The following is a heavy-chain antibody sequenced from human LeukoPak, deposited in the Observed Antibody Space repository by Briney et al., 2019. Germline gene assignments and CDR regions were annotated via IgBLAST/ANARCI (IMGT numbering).Heavy chain of an antibody. CDR1: GGSFSGYY. CDR2: INHSGST. CDR3: ARIQISIAARPQYYYYYMDV. D-gene: IGHD6-6*01. Sequence: SETLSLTCAVYGGSFSGYYWSWIRQPPGKGLEWIGEINHSGSTNYNPSLKSRVTISVDTSKNQFSLKLSSVTAADTAVYYCARIQISIAARPQYYYYYMDVWGKGTTVTVSS. V-gene: IGHV4-34*01. J-gene: IGHJ6*03.